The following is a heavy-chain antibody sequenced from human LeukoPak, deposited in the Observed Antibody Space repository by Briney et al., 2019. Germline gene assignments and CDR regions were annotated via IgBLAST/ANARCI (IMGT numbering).Heavy chain of an antibody. CDR3: TTATKSGTYSRGY. J-gene: IGHJ4*02. D-gene: IGHD1-26*01. Sequence: GGSLRLSCAASGFTVSGNDMSWVRQTPGKGLEWVSVIYSGGTTYYADSVKGRFTISRDNSKNTVYVQMNSLRAEDTAVYYCTTATKSGTYSRGYWGQGTLVTISS. CDR2: IYSGGTT. V-gene: IGHV3-53*01. CDR1: GFTVSGND.